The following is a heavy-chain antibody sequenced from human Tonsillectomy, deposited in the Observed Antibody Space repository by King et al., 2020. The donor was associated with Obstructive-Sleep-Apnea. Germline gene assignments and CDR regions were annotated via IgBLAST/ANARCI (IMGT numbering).Heavy chain of an antibody. Sequence: VQLVESGGGLVQPGRSLRLSCTASGFTFGDYAMSWFRQAPGKGLEWVGFIRSKAYGGTTEYAASVKGRFTISRDDSKSIAYLQMNSLKTEDTAVYYCTRATDYDYVWGSFAFDYWGQGTLVTVSS. V-gene: IGHV3-49*03. CDR1: GFTFGDYA. D-gene: IGHD3-16*01. J-gene: IGHJ4*02. CDR2: IRSKAYGGTT. CDR3: TRATDYDYVWGSFAFDY.